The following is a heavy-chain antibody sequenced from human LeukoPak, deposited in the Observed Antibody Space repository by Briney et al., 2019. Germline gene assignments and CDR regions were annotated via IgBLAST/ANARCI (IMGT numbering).Heavy chain of an antibody. CDR3: ARDGDYGHGY. D-gene: IGHD4-17*01. V-gene: IGHV4-30-2*01. J-gene: IGHJ4*02. CDR2: IYHSGST. Sequence: SQTLSLTCTVSGGSISSGGYYWSWIRQPPGKGLEWIGYIYHSGSTYYNPSFKSRVTISVDRSKNQFSLKLSPVTAADTAVYYCARDGDYGHGYWGQGTLVTVSS. CDR1: GGSISSGGYY.